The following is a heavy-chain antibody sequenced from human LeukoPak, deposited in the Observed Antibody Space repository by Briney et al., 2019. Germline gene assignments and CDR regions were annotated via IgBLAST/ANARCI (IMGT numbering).Heavy chain of an antibody. CDR1: GYTFTSYG. CDR3: ARTSLDCKNGVCYDY. J-gene: IGHJ4*02. D-gene: IGHD2-8*01. CDR2: ISVYNGKT. Sequence: ASVKVSCKASGYTFTSYGISWVRQAPGQGLEWMGWISVYNGKTYYAQNFQGRVTVTTDTSTSTAYMDLRSLRSDDTAVYYCARTSLDCKNGVCYDYWGQGTPVTVSS. V-gene: IGHV1-18*01.